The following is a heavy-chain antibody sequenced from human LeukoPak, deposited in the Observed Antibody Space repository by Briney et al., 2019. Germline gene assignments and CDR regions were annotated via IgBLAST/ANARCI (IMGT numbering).Heavy chain of an antibody. Sequence: PGGSLRLSCAASGFTFSSYAMSWVRQAPGTGLEWVSAISGSGGSTYYADSVKGRFTISRDNSKNTLYLQMNSLRAEDTAVYYCAKAVITMVRGVIEAYFDYWGQGTLVTVSS. V-gene: IGHV3-23*01. J-gene: IGHJ4*02. D-gene: IGHD3-10*01. CDR1: GFTFSSYA. CDR2: ISGSGGST. CDR3: AKAVITMVRGVIEAYFDY.